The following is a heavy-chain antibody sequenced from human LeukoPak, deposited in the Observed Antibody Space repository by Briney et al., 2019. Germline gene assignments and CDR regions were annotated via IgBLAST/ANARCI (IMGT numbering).Heavy chain of an antibody. Sequence: GGSLRLSCAASGFTFSSSWMSWVRQAPGKGLEWVANINQDGSEKYYVDSVKGRFTISRDNAKNSLYLHMSSLRAEDTAVYYCARVGTIFGVVIRYFNYWGQGTLVTVSS. CDR2: INQDGSEK. CDR3: ARVGTIFGVVIRYFNY. J-gene: IGHJ4*02. V-gene: IGHV3-7*01. CDR1: GFTFSSSW. D-gene: IGHD3-3*01.